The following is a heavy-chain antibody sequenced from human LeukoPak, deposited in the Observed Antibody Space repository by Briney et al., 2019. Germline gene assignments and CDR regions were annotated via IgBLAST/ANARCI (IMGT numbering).Heavy chain of an antibody. D-gene: IGHD6-6*01. CDR2: IRSDGST. CDR1: GFTVSSKY. J-gene: IGHJ4*02. V-gene: IGHV3-53*01. CDR3: ARELSADSSSLGNFDY. Sequence: GGSLRLSCAASGFTVSSKYMSWVRQAPGKGLEWVSVIRSDGSTSYTDSVKGRFTISRDHPKNMMYLQMNSLRAEDTAVYYCARELSADSSSLGNFDYWGQGTLVTVSS.